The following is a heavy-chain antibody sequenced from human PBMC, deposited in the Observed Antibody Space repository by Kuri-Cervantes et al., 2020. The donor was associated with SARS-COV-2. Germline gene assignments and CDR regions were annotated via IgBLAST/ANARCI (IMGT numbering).Heavy chain of an antibody. D-gene: IGHD2-2*01. CDR2: IYYSGST. Sequence: GSLRLSCTVSGGSISSYYWSWIRQPPGKGLEWIGYIYYSGSTNYNPSLKSRVTISVDTSKNQFSLKLSSVTAADTAVYYCAVTHCSSTSCYPVDYYGMDVWGQGTTVTVSS. J-gene: IGHJ6*02. CDR1: GGSISSYY. V-gene: IGHV4-59*08. CDR3: AVTHCSSTSCYPVDYYGMDV.